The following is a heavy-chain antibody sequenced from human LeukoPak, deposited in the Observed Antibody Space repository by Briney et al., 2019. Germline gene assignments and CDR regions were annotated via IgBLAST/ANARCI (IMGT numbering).Heavy chain of an antibody. CDR3: ARTLRLGTPRAFDI. CDR1: GFTFSSYW. J-gene: IGHJ3*02. D-gene: IGHD1-14*01. V-gene: IGHV3-7*05. CDR2: IHEDGSDK. Sequence: GGSLRLSCVISGFTFSSYWMNSVRQAPGEGLEWVANIHEDGSDKYYVDSVKGRFTISRDNAKNSLYLQMNSLRAEDTALYYCARTLRLGTPRAFDIWGRGTMVTVSS.